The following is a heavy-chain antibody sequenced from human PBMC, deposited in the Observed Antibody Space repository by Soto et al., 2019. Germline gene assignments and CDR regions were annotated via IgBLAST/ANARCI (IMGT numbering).Heavy chain of an antibody. Sequence: EVQLVESGGGLVQPGGSLRLSCAASGFTFSSYWMSWVRQAPGKGLEWVANIKQDGSEKYYVDSVKGRFTISRDNAKNLLYLQMNSLRAEDTAVYYCARDSIVDFWSGYYTLDYFDYWGQGTLVTVSS. V-gene: IGHV3-7*03. J-gene: IGHJ4*02. D-gene: IGHD3-3*01. CDR2: IKQDGSEK. CDR1: GFTFSSYW. CDR3: ARDSIVDFWSGYYTLDYFDY.